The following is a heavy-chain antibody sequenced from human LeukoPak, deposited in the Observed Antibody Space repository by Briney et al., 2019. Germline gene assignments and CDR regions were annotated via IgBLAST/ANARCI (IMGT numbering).Heavy chain of an antibody. CDR3: AKDAFHCSSTSCYLYYFDY. D-gene: IGHD2-2*01. CDR1: GFTFSRYA. J-gene: IGHJ4*02. Sequence: GGALRLSCAASGFTFSRYAMSWVRQAPGEGLEGVSAISGSGGSTYYADSVKGRFTISRDNSKNTLYLQMNSLLAEDTAVYYCAKDAFHCSSTSCYLYYFDYWGQGTLVTVSS. CDR2: ISGSGGST. V-gene: IGHV3-23*01.